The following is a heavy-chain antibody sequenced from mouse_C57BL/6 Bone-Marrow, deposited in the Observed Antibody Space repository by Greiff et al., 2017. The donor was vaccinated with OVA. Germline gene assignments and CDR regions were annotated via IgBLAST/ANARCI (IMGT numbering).Heavy chain of an antibody. J-gene: IGHJ4*01. CDR3: ARERIMRGPIDY. CDR2: ITPNNGGT. V-gene: IGHV1-18*01. CDR1: GYTFTDYN. Sequence: VQLQQSGPELVKPGASVKLPCKASGYTFTDYNMDWVKQSHGKSLEWIGDITPNNGGTIYNQKFKGKATFTVDKSSSTAYLELRSLTSEDTAVYYCARERIMRGPIDYWGQGTSVTVSS. D-gene: IGHD2-3*01.